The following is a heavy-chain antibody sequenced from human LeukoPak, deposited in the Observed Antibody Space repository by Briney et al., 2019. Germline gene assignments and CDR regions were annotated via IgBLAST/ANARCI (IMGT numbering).Heavy chain of an antibody. D-gene: IGHD2-21*02. CDR2: ISSSSSYI. Sequence: GGSLRLSCAASGFTFSSYSMNWVRQAPGKGLEWVSSISSSSSYIYYAGSVKGRFTISRDNAKNSLYLQMNSLRAEDTAVYYCARDLVVVTATLDYYGMDVWGQGTTVTVSS. CDR3: ARDLVVVTATLDYYGMDV. J-gene: IGHJ6*02. CDR1: GFTFSSYS. V-gene: IGHV3-21*01.